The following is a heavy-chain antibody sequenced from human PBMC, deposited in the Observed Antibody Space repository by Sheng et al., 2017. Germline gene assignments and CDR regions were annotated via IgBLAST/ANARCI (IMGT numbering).Heavy chain of an antibody. V-gene: IGHV3-23*04. Sequence: EVQLVESGGGLVQPGGTLRLSCAVSGFTFSDFGMSWVRQAPGMELEWVSSISRSGGSTYYADSVKGRFTISRDDSKNTLYLQMSSLSAEDTAVYYCAKVLYHSYYMDVWGKGTTVTVSS. CDR3: AKVLYHSYYMDV. CDR2: ISRSGGST. J-gene: IGHJ6*03. CDR1: GFTFSDFG.